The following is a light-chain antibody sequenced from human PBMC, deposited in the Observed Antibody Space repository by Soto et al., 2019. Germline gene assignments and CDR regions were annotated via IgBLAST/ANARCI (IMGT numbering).Light chain of an antibody. CDR3: QQYGSSPWT. V-gene: IGKV3-20*01. CDR2: AAS. J-gene: IGKJ1*01. Sequence: EIVLTQSPGTLSLSPGERATLSCRTSQSVSRNYLAWYQQKPGQAPRLFIYAASSRAAGIPDRFSGFGSVTDFTLTISRLEPDYFAVYYCQQYGSSPWTFGQGTKVEVK. CDR1: QSVSRNY.